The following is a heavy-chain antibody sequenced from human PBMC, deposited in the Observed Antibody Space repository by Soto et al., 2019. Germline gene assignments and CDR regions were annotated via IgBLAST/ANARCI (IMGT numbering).Heavy chain of an antibody. V-gene: IGHV3-30*03. CDR2: ISSDGLNK. Sequence: QVQLVESGGGAVQPGRSLRLSCAASGFTFSNNGIHWVRQAPGKGLEWVAVISSDGLNKYYADSVKGRSTISRDNSKNPLFLQMHSLRVVDTAVDFCAMDLYGGSSRFDYWGQGTLVTVSS. CDR3: AMDLYGGSSRFDY. J-gene: IGHJ4*02. D-gene: IGHD2-15*01. CDR1: GFTFSNNG.